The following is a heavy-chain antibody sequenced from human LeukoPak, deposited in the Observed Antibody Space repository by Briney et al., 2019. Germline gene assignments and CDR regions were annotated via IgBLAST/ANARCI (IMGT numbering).Heavy chain of an antibody. Sequence: SGPALVKPTQTLTLTCTFTGFSLSTSGMCVSWIRQPPGKALEGLARIDWDDDKYYSTSLKTRLTISKDTSKNQVVLTMTNMDPVDTATYYCARTSRGNTGWYVGFDYWGQGTLVTVSS. CDR1: GFSLSTSGMC. D-gene: IGHD6-19*01. CDR3: ARTSRGNTGWYVGFDY. CDR2: IDWDDDK. J-gene: IGHJ4*02. V-gene: IGHV2-70*11.